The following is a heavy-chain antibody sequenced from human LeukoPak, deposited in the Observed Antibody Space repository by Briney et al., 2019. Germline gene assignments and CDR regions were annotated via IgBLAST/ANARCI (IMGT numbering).Heavy chain of an antibody. V-gene: IGHV4-4*02. J-gene: IGHJ4*02. CDR2: IYHTGST. D-gene: IGHD4-17*01. Sequence: SGTLSLTCAVSGGSISSTYWWNWVRQPPGKGLEWIGEIYHTGSTNYNPSLKSRVTISVDTSKNQFSLKVSSVTAADTAVYYCASGEGVTTVTFFDYWGQGTLVTVSS. CDR1: GGSISSTYW. CDR3: ASGEGVTTVTFFDY.